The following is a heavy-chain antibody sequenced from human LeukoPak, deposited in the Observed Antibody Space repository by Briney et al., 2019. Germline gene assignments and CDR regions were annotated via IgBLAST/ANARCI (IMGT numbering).Heavy chain of an antibody. CDR3: ARGGRGSAAVVAPRSFDI. D-gene: IGHD3-22*01. J-gene: IGHJ3*02. CDR1: GFTFSSYA. V-gene: IGHV3-30-3*01. Sequence: GGSLRLPCAASGFTFSSYAMHWVRQAPGKGLEWVAVISYDGSNKYYADSVKGRFTISRDNSKNTLYLQMNSLRAEDTAVYYCARGGRGSAAVVAPRSFDIWGQGTMVTVSS. CDR2: ISYDGSNK.